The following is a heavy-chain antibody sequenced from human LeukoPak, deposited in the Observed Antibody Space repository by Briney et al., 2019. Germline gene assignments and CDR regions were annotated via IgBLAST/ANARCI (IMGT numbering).Heavy chain of an antibody. D-gene: IGHD6-13*01. V-gene: IGHV4-34*01. CDR1: GGSFSGYY. J-gene: IGHJ4*02. CDR3: ARGRVLVSSWWETRNEFDY. Sequence: SETLSLTCAVYGGSFSGYYWSWVRQPPGKGLEWIGEINHSGSTNYNPSLKSRVTISVDTSRNQFSLKLSSVTAADTAVYYCARGRVLVSSWWETRNEFDYWGQGTLVTVSS. CDR2: INHSGST.